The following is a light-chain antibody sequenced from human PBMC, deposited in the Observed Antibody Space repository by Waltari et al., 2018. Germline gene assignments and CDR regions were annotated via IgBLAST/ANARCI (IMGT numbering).Light chain of an antibody. CDR2: AAT. J-gene: IGKJ1*01. CDR3: QNHERLPAT. V-gene: IGKV3-20*01. Sequence: EMVMTQSQGTLSLSPGERATLSCRTSKSIGRSIVWHQQKPGQAPRLLICAATSRATVIADRFSGRWSGTVFSLTISRLEPEDFAEYYCQNHERLPATFGQGTKVEIK. CDR1: KSIGRS.